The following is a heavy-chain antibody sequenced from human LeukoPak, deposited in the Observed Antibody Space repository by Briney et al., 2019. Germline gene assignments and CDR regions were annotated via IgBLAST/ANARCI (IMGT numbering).Heavy chain of an antibody. D-gene: IGHD3-10*01. CDR3: ARRVMVRGVIRPEDAFDI. J-gene: IGHJ3*02. V-gene: IGHV3-7*05. CDR2: IKGDGSDN. Sequence: PGGSLRLSCAASGFTFSSYWMSWVRQAPGKGLEWVANIKGDGSDNHYVDSVRGRFTISRDNAKNSLYLQMNSLRAEDTAVYYCARRVMVRGVIRPEDAFDIWGQGTMVTVSS. CDR1: GFTFSSYW.